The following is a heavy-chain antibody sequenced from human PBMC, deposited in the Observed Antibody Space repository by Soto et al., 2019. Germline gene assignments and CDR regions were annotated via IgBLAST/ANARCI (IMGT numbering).Heavy chain of an antibody. V-gene: IGHV3-23*01. CDR1: VFPFSNYS. CDR3: AKDAEWPPCRGYLTS. Sequence: GGSLRLSCADSVFPFSNYSLPWVRQATGKGLECVSCISVSGNNCNYASSVKGLFTISRDNSNNMLFLQINSLRAEDTAVYYCAKDAEWPPCRGYLTSWCHVTLVTVSS. D-gene: IGHD5-12*01. CDR2: ISVSGNNC. J-gene: IGHJ5*01.